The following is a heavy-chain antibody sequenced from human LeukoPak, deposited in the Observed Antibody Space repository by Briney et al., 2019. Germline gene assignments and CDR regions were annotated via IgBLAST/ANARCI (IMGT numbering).Heavy chain of an antibody. V-gene: IGHV3-23*01. J-gene: IGHJ1*01. D-gene: IGHD1-26*01. CDR2: ISGSGSSA. CDR1: GFTFTTYV. CDR3: GKTIQESSGVGGD. Sequence: GGSLRLSCAASGFTFTTYVMSWVRQAPGKGLEWVSAISGSGSSAHYADSVKGRFTISRDNSKNTLYLQMNSLRAEDTAVYYCGKTIQESSGVGGDWGQGTLVTVSS.